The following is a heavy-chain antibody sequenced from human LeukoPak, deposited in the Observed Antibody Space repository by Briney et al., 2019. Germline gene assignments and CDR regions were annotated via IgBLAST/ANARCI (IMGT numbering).Heavy chain of an antibody. J-gene: IGHJ4*02. D-gene: IGHD1-7*01. V-gene: IGHV3-23*01. CDR1: GFTFSSYA. Sequence: GGSLRLSCAASGFTFSSYAMSWVRQAPGKGLEWVLGVSDSGDGTHYADSVKGRFTISGDNSKNTLYLQMDNLSGEDTAVYYCAKDRACGQWNCQGSDYWGQGTLVTVSS. CDR2: VSDSGDGT. CDR3: AKDRACGQWNCQGSDY.